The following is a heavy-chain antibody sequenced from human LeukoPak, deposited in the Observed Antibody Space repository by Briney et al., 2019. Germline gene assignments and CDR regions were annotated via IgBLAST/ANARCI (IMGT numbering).Heavy chain of an antibody. CDR3: VRLRRNYDSTGYYYYYDY. CDR2: ISVRSNYI. CDR1: GYTFSSFS. J-gene: IGHJ4*02. Sequence: GGSLTLSCVASGYTFSSFSINWVRQAPGKGLEWVSSISVRSNYIYYADSVRGRFSISRDDARNSLYLQIDSLRGDDTAVYYCVRLRRNYDSTGYYYYYDYWGQGTLVTVSS. V-gene: IGHV3-21*01. D-gene: IGHD3-22*01.